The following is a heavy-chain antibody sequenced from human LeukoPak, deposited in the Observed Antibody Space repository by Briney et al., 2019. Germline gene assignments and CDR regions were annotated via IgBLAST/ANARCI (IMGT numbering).Heavy chain of an antibody. V-gene: IGHV4-30-2*01. Sequence: SETLSLTCAVSGGSISSGGYCWSWIRQPPGKGLEWIGYIYHSGSTYYNPSLKSRVTISVDRSKNQFSLKLSSVTAADTAVYYCARWGAAVLTGYYHFDYWGQGTLVTVSS. CDR1: GGSISSGGYC. J-gene: IGHJ4*02. CDR3: ARWGAAVLTGYYHFDY. CDR2: IYHSGST. D-gene: IGHD3-9*01.